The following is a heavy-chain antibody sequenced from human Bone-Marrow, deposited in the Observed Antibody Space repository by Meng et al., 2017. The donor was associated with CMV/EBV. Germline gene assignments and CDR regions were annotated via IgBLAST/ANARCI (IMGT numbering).Heavy chain of an antibody. CDR1: GFALSNYW. V-gene: IGHV3-74*01. Sequence: VPLVGCGGGLVQPGGSLRLSCAASGFALSNYWMHWVRQGPGKGLVWVSRISGDGRTTSYADSVKGRFTISRDNAKNTLYLQMNSLGVEDTAVYYCARGVGESLGWEMGYWGQGTLVTVSS. CDR3: ARGVGESLGWEMGY. CDR2: ISGDGRTT. D-gene: IGHD1-26*01. J-gene: IGHJ4*02.